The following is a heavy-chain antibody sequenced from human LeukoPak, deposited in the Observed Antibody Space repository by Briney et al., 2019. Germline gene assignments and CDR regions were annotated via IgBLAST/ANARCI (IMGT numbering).Heavy chain of an antibody. CDR3: AKDRYSGLNTIDY. J-gene: IGHJ4*02. CDR2: ISYDGSYK. Sequence: GGSLRLSCAASEFTFSTYGMHWVRQAPGKGLEWVAVISYDGSYKFYADSVKGRFTISRDNSKRTLYLQMNSLRAEDTAVYYCAKDRYSGLNTIDYWGQGTLVTVSS. V-gene: IGHV3-30*18. D-gene: IGHD6-13*01. CDR1: EFTFSTYG.